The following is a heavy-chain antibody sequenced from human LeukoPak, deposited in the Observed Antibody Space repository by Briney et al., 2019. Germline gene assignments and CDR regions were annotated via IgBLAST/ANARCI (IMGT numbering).Heavy chain of an antibody. J-gene: IGHJ4*02. CDR1: GCTFSSYA. V-gene: IGHV1-69*13. CDR3: ARFGELLSQFDY. CDR2: IIPIFGTA. D-gene: IGHD3-10*01. Sequence: ASVKVSCKASGCTFSSYAISWVRQAPGQGLEWMGGIIPIFGTANYAQKFQGRGTITADESTSTAYMELRSLRSEDTAVYYCARFGELLSQFDYWGQGTLVTVSS.